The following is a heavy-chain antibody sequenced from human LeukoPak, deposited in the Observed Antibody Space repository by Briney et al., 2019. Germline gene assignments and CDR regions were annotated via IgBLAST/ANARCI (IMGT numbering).Heavy chain of an antibody. D-gene: IGHD3-3*01. V-gene: IGHV4-38-2*01. J-gene: IGHJ3*02. CDR1: GYSISSGYY. CDR2: TYHSGST. Sequence: SKTLSLTCAVSGYSISSGYYWGWIRQPPGKGLEWIGSTYHSGSTYYNPSLKSRVTISVDTSKNQFSLKLSSVTAADTAVYYCARGGGDITIFGVVIYAFDIWGQGTMVTVSS. CDR3: ARGGGDITIFGVVIYAFDI.